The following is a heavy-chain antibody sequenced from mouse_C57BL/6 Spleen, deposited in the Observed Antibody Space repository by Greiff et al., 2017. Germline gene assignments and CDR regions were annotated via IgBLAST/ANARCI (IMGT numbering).Heavy chain of an antibody. CDR3: ARSDYDYDPYYFDY. V-gene: IGHV1-80*01. Sequence: QVQLQQSGAELVKPGASVKISCKASGYAFSSSWMNWVKQRPGKGLEWIGQIYPGDGDTNYNGKFKGKAPLTADKSSSTAYMQLSSLTSEDSAVYFCARSDYDYDPYYFDYWGQGTTLTVSS. CDR1: GYAFSSSW. CDR2: IYPGDGDT. J-gene: IGHJ2*01. D-gene: IGHD2-4*01.